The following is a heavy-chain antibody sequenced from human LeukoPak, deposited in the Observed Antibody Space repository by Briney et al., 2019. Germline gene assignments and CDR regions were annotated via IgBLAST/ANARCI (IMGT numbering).Heavy chain of an antibody. CDR2: ISHGNSDT. Sequence: GVALKIYCTGSGYSFTCYWIGWVRHTGGKGLGWRGIISHGNSDTRYSPSFQGQVTTSANKSISTAYHQWSSLKTSDTAMDYCARLESSSWYSSFDYWGQGTLVTVSS. J-gene: IGHJ4*01. CDR1: GYSFTCYW. CDR3: ARLESSSWYSSFDY. V-gene: IGHV5-51*01. D-gene: IGHD6-13*01.